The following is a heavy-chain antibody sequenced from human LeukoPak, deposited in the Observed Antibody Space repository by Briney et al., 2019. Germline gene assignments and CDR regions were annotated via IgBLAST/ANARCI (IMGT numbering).Heavy chain of an antibody. V-gene: IGHV3-21*01. J-gene: IGHJ3*02. CDR3: ARDCSSTSCSDAFDI. D-gene: IGHD2-2*01. Sequence: GGSLRLSCAASGFTFSSYAMSWVRQAPGKGLEWVSSISSSSSYIYYADSVKGRFTISRDNAKNSLYLQMNSLRAEDTAVYYCARDCSSTSCSDAFDIWGQGTMVTVSS. CDR1: GFTFSSYA. CDR2: ISSSSSYI.